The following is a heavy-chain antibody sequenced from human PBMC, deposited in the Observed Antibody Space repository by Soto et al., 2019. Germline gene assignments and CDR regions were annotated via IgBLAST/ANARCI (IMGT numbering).Heavy chain of an antibody. Sequence: QVQLQEMGPGLVKPSQTLTITCTVSGYSVNSAYWSWIRQLPGKGLEWMGNIYHTGRTFYNPSLKSRLAISIETSQPLFSLKMRSVTASDTAVYYCARTDAYNSSFFDSWGQGTVVTVSS. V-gene: IGHV4-31*03. CDR1: GYSVNSAY. CDR2: IYHTGRT. D-gene: IGHD6-6*01. J-gene: IGHJ4*02. CDR3: ARTDAYNSSFFDS.